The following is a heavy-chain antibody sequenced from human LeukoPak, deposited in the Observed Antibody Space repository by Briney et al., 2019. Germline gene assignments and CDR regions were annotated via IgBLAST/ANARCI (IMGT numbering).Heavy chain of an antibody. D-gene: IGHD3-22*01. V-gene: IGHV5-51*01. CDR3: AREPDSSGYSFDY. CDR2: IYPGDSDT. Sequence: GESLQISCKGSGYSFTSYWIGWVRQMPGKGLEWMGIIYPGDSDTRYSPSFQGQVTISADKSISTAYLQWSSLKASDTAMYYCAREPDSSGYSFDYWGQGTLVTVSS. J-gene: IGHJ4*02. CDR1: GYSFTSYW.